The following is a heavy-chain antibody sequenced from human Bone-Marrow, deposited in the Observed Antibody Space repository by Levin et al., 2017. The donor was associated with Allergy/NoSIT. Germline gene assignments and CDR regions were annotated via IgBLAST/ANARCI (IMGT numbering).Heavy chain of an antibody. CDR1: GFTFSSYS. CDR3: AREYCLTNNCPQRYDY. J-gene: IGHJ4*02. Sequence: PGGSLRLSCAASGFTFSSYSMHWVRQAPGKGLEWVSSISSSSSYIYYADSVKGRFTISRDNAKNSLYLQMNSLRAEDTGLYYCAREYCLTNNCPQRYDYWGQGTLVTVSS. D-gene: IGHD1-1*01. CDR2: ISSSSSYI. V-gene: IGHV3-21*01.